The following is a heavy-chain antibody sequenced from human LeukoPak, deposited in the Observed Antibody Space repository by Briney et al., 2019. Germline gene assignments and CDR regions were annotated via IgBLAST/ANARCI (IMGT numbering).Heavy chain of an antibody. V-gene: IGHV3-21*01. Sequence: GGSLRLSCAASGFTFSTYSMNWVRQAPGKGLEWVSSISSSSSIYYADSVKGRFTISKDSAKNSLYLQMNSLRAEDTAVYYCARGIVVVPAALFTDYMDVWGKGTTVTVSS. D-gene: IGHD2-2*01. CDR3: ARGIVVVPAALFTDYMDV. J-gene: IGHJ6*03. CDR2: ISSSSSI. CDR1: GFTFSTYS.